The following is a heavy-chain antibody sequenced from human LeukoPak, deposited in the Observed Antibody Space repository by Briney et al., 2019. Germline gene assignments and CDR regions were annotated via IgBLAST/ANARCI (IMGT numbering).Heavy chain of an antibody. J-gene: IGHJ4*02. CDR3: ARISTRGRGFDY. Sequence: ASVKVSCKAHGYTFTGYYMHWVPQAPGQGLESMGWINPNSGGTNYGQKCQGRVTMTRDTSISTAYMELSRLRSDDTAVYYCARISTRGRGFDYWGQGTLVTVSS. CDR1: GYTFTGYY. V-gene: IGHV1-2*02. CDR2: INPNSGGT. D-gene: IGHD2-2*01.